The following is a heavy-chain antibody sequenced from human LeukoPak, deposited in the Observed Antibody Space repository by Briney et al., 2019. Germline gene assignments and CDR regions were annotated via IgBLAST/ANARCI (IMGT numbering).Heavy chain of an antibody. CDR1: GFTFSDYY. CDR3: ARDKAVGIVAGDAFDI. Sequence: GGSLRLSCAASGFTFSDYYMSWIRQAPGKGLEWVSYISSSGSTIYYADSVKGRFTISRDNAKNSLYLQMNSLRAEDTAVYYCARDKAVGIVAGDAFDIWGQGTMVTVSS. V-gene: IGHV3-11*01. CDR2: ISSSGSTI. J-gene: IGHJ3*02. D-gene: IGHD5-12*01.